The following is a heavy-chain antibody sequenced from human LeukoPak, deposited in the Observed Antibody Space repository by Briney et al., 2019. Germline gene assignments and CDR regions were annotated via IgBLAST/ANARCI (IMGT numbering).Heavy chain of an antibody. CDR3: ARAPLMVRGITPPFDH. CDR1: GVTFGNFW. Sequence: GGSLRLSCAASGVTFGNFWMHWVRQAPGKGLEWVSRINTEGTSTNYADSVKGRFTISRDNAKNTLYLQMDSLRADDTSVYYCARAPLMVRGITPPFDHWGQGTLVTVYS. J-gene: IGHJ4*02. CDR2: INTEGTST. D-gene: IGHD3-10*01. V-gene: IGHV3-74*01.